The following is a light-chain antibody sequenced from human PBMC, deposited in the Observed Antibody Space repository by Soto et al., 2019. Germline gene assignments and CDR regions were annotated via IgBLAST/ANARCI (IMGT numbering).Light chain of an antibody. J-gene: IGLJ3*02. Sequence: QSVLTQPPSVSGAPGQRVTISCTGSSSNIGARYDVHWYQQLPGTAPKLLIYGNTNRPSGVPDRFSGSQSDTSASLAITGLQAEDEADYYCQSYDSTLSGWVFGGGTKVTVL. CDR3: QSYDSTLSGWV. CDR2: GNT. V-gene: IGLV1-40*01. CDR1: SSNIGARYD.